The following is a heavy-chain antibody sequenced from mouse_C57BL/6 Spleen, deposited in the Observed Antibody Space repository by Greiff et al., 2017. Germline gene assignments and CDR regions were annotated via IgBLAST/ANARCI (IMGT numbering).Heavy chain of an antibody. V-gene: IGHV1-52*01. CDR3: AFYYGSSYGYFDY. CDR1: GYTFTSYW. Sequence: VQLQQPGAELVRPGSSVKLSCKASGYTFTSYWMHWVKQRPIQGLEWIGNIDPSDSETHYNQKFKDKATLTVDKSSSTAYMQLSSLTSEDSAVYYCAFYYGSSYGYFDYWGQGTTLTVSS. D-gene: IGHD1-1*01. CDR2: IDPSDSET. J-gene: IGHJ2*01.